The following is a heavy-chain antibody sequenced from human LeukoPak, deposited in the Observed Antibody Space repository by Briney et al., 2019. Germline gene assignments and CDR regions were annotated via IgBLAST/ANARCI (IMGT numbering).Heavy chain of an antibody. V-gene: IGHV1-2*06. CDR3: ARDLDPYYDSSGYAFDI. D-gene: IGHD3-22*01. CDR1: GYTFTSYY. Sequence: GASVKVSCKASGYTFTSYYMHWVRQAPGQELEWMGRINPNSGGTNYAQKFQGRVTMTRDTSISTAYMELSRLRSDDTAVYYCARDLDPYYDSSGYAFDIWGQGTMVTVSS. J-gene: IGHJ3*02. CDR2: INPNSGGT.